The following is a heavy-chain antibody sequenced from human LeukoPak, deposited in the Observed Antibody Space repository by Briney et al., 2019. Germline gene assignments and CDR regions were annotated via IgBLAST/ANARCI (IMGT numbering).Heavy chain of an antibody. V-gene: IGHV4-59*08. D-gene: IGHD5-12*01. CDR2: IYYSGST. Sequence: SETLSLTCTVSGGSISSYYWSWIRQPPGKGLEWIGYIYYSGSTNYNPSLKSRVTISVDTSKNQFSLKLSSVTAADTAVYYCARQRRGYIALDYWGQGTLVTVSS. CDR3: ARQRRGYIALDY. J-gene: IGHJ4*02. CDR1: GGSISSYY.